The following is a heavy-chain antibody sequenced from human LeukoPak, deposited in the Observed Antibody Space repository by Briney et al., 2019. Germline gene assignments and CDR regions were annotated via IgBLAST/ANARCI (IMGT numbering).Heavy chain of an antibody. CDR3: ARHLGVYSSSYHWFDP. V-gene: IGHV4-39*01. CDR2: IYYSGST. Sequence: PSETLSLTCTVSGGSISSSSYYWGWIRPPPGKGLEWLGSIYYSGSTYYNPSLKSRVTISVDTSKNQFSLKLSSVTAADTAVYYCARHLGVYSSSYHWFDPWGQGTLVTVSS. CDR1: GGSISSSSYY. J-gene: IGHJ5*02. D-gene: IGHD6-13*01.